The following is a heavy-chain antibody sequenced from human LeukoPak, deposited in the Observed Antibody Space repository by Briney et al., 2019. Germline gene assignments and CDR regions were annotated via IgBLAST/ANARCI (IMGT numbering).Heavy chain of an antibody. Sequence: GGSLRLSYTASGFTFGDYGMTWFRQAPGKGLEWVGFIRSKPYGGTPEYAASVKGRFSISRDDSKSIAYLQMNSLETEDTAVYYCARGILTGGRYYFDYWGQGTLVTVSS. V-gene: IGHV3-49*03. CDR2: IRSKPYGGTP. CDR3: ARGILTGGRYYFDY. D-gene: IGHD3-9*01. CDR1: GFTFGDYG. J-gene: IGHJ4*02.